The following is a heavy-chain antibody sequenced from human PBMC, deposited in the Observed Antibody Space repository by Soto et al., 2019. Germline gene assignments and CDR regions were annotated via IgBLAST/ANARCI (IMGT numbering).Heavy chain of an antibody. Sequence: QVQLVQSGAEVKKPGASVKVSCKASGYTFTSYGISWVRQAPGQGLEWMGWISAYNGNTNYAQKLQGRITMTKDTTTSTGHMEAGSLRFDGTAGYYWGREVTNRFGPWGQGTLVPGS. CDR2: ISAYNGNT. V-gene: IGHV1-18*04. CDR3: GREVTNRFGP. CDR1: GYTFTSYG. J-gene: IGHJ5*01. D-gene: IGHD2-21*02.